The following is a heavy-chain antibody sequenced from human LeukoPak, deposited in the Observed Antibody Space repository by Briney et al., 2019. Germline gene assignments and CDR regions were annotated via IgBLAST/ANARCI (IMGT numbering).Heavy chain of an antibody. J-gene: IGHJ4*02. V-gene: IGHV1-8*03. CDR2: MNPNSGNT. D-gene: IGHD1-26*01. CDR3: ARGLRLLLPDY. CDR1: GYTFTSYG. Sequence: GASVKVSCKASGYTFTSYGINWVRQATGQGLEWMGWMNPNSGNTGYAQKFQGRVTITRNTSISTAYMELSSLRSEDTAVYYCARGLRLLLPDYWGQGTLVTVSS.